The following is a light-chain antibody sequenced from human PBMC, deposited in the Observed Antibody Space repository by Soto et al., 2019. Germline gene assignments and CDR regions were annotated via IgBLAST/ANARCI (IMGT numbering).Light chain of an antibody. CDR1: QSVSSSY. CDR3: QQYGSSPPIT. Sequence: ESVVTQSPGTLSLSPGERATLSCRASQSVSSSYLAWYQQKPGQAPRLLIYGASSRATGIPDRFSGSGSGTDFTLTISILEPEDFAVYYCQQYGSSPPITFGQGTRLEIK. V-gene: IGKV3-20*01. J-gene: IGKJ5*01. CDR2: GAS.